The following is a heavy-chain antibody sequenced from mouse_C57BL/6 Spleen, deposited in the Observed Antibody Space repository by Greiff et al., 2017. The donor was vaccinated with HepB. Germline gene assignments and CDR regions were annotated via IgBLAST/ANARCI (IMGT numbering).Heavy chain of an antibody. CDR3: TPYYYYGSSFDY. CDR2: IDPEDGDT. CDR1: GFNIKDYY. D-gene: IGHD1-1*01. J-gene: IGHJ2*01. Sequence: EVKLMESGAELVRPGASVKLSCTASGFNIKDYYMHWVKQRPEQGLEWIGRIDPEDGDTEYAPKFQGKATMTADTSSNTAYLQLSSLTSEDTAVYYCTPYYYYGSSFDYWGQGTTLTVSS. V-gene: IGHV14-1*01.